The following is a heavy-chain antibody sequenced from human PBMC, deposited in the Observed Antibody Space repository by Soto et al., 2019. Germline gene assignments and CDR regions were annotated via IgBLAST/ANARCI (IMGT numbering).Heavy chain of an antibody. V-gene: IGHV4-59*08. CDR1: GGSINNYY. CDR2: IYYSGATT. J-gene: IGHJ4*02. Sequence: QVQLQESGPGLVRPSETLSLTCTVSGGSINNYYWTWVRQPPGKGLEWMGYIYYSGATTNYNPSPKSRDTLSIDTTKNQFSLKFSSVTAADTAVYYCARLGGSYAVPHFDYWGQGTLVTVSS. CDR3: ARLGGSYAVPHFDY. D-gene: IGHD1-26*01.